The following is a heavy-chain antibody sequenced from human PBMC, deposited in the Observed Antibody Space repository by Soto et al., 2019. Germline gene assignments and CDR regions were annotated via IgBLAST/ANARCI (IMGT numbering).Heavy chain of an antibody. CDR1: GFTFSSYA. CDR2: ISGSGGST. J-gene: IGHJ4*02. Sequence: EVQLLESGGGLVQPGGSLRLSCAASGFTFSSYAMSWVRQAPGKGLKWVSAISGSGGSTYYADSVKGRFTISRDNSKNTLYLQMNSLRAEDTAVYYCAATQYSSSWYYFDYWGQGTLVTVSS. CDR3: AATQYSSSWYYFDY. D-gene: IGHD6-6*01. V-gene: IGHV3-23*01.